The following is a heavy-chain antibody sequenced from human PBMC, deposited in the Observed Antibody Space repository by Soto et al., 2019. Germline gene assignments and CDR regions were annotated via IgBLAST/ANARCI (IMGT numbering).Heavy chain of an antibody. J-gene: IGHJ6*02. V-gene: IGHV1-69*01. CDR2: IIPLLGKP. Sequence: QVQLVQPGAEVKRPGSSIQVSCKATGGDFSSYAVSWVRPAPRQGLEWVGGIIPLLGKPNYAQRLQGRGTITADESTSTAYMAVSSLCSEDTAVYYCGTRLDLPGGIYYYGVDVWGQGTTVIVSS. CDR1: GGDFSSYA. CDR3: GTRLDLPGGIYYYGVDV. D-gene: IGHD1-1*01.